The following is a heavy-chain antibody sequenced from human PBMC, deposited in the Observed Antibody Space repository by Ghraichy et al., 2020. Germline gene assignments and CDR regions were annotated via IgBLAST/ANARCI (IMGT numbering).Heavy chain of an antibody. J-gene: IGHJ6*02. Sequence: GGSLRLSCTGSDFTFGDYAVSWFRQAPGKGLDWVGFIRRKSHGGTTDYAASVKGRFTISRDDSKSIAYLQMNSLEGEDSAVYYCTRLGMGYDLLPSPPYYYDGMDLWGQGTTVIVSS. CDR2: IRRKSHGGTT. CDR3: TRLGMGYDLLPSPPYYYDGMDL. V-gene: IGHV3-49*03. D-gene: IGHD3-3*01. CDR1: DFTFGDYA.